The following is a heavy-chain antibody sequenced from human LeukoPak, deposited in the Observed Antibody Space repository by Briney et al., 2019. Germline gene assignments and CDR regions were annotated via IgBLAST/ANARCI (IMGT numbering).Heavy chain of an antibody. V-gene: IGHV1-2*02. CDR1: GYTFTGYY. Sequence: ASVKVSCKASGYTFTGYYMHWVRQAPGQGLEWMGWINPNSGGTNYAQKFQGRVTMTRDTSISTAYMELSRLRSDDTAVYYCARVRDIVVVPAPPDYWGQGTLVTVSS. J-gene: IGHJ4*02. CDR3: ARVRDIVVVPAPPDY. CDR2: INPNSGGT. D-gene: IGHD2-2*01.